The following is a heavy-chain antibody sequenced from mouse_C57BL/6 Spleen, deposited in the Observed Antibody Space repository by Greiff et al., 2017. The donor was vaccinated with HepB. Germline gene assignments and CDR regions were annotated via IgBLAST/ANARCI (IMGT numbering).Heavy chain of an antibody. CDR3: ARRAVVFDY. V-gene: IGHV1-50*01. Sequence: QVQLQQPGAELVKPGASVKLSCKASGYTFTSYWMQWVKQRPGQGLEWIGEIDPSDSYTNYNQKFKGKATLTVDTYSSTAYMQLSSLTSEDSAVYYCARRAVVFDYWGQGTTLTVSS. D-gene: IGHD1-1*01. J-gene: IGHJ2*01. CDR1: GYTFTSYW. CDR2: IDPSDSYT.